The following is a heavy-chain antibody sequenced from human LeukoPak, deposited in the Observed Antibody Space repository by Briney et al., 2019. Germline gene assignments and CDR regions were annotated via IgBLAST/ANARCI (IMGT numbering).Heavy chain of an antibody. CDR1: GYTFTSYG. V-gene: IGHV1-18*01. CDR2: ISAYNGNT. J-gene: IGHJ4*02. D-gene: IGHD3-16*02. CDR3: ASSLRLGELSFSLFDY. Sequence: ASVKVSRKASGYTFTSYGISWVRQAPGQGLDWMGWISAYNGNTNYAQKLQGRVTMTTDTSTSTAYMELRSLRSDDTAVYYCASSLRLGELSFSLFDYWGQGTLVTVSS.